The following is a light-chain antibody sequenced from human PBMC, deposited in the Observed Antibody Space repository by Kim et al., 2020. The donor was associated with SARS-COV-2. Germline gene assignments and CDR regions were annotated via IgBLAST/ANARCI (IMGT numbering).Light chain of an antibody. J-gene: IGLJ2*01. CDR2: RNN. CDR1: DSNIGSQF. V-gene: IGLV1-47*01. Sequence: GQRVTISGSGSDSNIGSQFVYWYQQLPGPAPKLLIYRNNQRPSGVPDRFSGSKSGTSASLAINGLRSEDEADYYCAVWDDSLSGSVFGGGTQLTVL. CDR3: AVWDDSLSGSV.